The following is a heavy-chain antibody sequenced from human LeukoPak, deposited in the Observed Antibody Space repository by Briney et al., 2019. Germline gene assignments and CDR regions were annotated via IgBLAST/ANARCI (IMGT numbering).Heavy chain of an antibody. CDR1: GFTFSTYA. CDR2: ISGSGDST. CDR3: VRAGYGSGILNWIDH. V-gene: IGHV3-23*01. D-gene: IGHD3-10*01. Sequence: SGGSLRLSCAASGFTFSTYAMSWVRQAPGKGLEWVSSISGSGDSTSYADSAKGRFTVSRDNFKNMLYLQMNSLRVEDTAVYYCVRAGYGSGILNWIDHWGQGTLVTVSS. J-gene: IGHJ5*02.